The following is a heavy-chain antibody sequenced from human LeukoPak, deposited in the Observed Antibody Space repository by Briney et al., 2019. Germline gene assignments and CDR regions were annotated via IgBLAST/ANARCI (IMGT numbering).Heavy chain of an antibody. J-gene: IGHJ4*02. CDR1: GYTLTESS. V-gene: IGHV1-24*01. D-gene: IGHD3-10*01. Sequence: ASVKVSCKVSGYTLTESSMHWVRQAPGKGLEWMGSFDPEDGETIYAEKFQVRVTMTEDTSTDTGYMELSSLRSEGTAVYYCATEGSYYNVFDYWGQGTLVTVSS. CDR3: ATEGSYYNVFDY. CDR2: FDPEDGET.